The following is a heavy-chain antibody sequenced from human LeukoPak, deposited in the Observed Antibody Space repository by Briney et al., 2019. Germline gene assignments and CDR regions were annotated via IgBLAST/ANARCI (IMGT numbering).Heavy chain of an antibody. Sequence: PSETLSLTCAVYGGSFSGYYWSWIRQPPGKGLEWIGEINHSGSTNYNLSLKSRVTISVDTSKNQFSLKLSSVTAADTAVYYCARGLITMVRGVQPPDAFDIWGQGTMVTVSS. D-gene: IGHD3-10*01. CDR2: INHSGST. J-gene: IGHJ3*02. CDR3: ARGLITMVRGVQPPDAFDI. V-gene: IGHV4-34*01. CDR1: GGSFSGYY.